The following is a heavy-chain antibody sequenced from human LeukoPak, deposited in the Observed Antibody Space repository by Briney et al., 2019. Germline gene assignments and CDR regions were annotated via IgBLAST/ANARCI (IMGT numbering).Heavy chain of an antibody. V-gene: IGHV1-24*01. CDR1: GYTLTELS. CDR2: FDPEDGET. D-gene: IGHD3-3*01. J-gene: IGHJ4*02. CDR3: ATITIFGVVIAGFDY. Sequence: ASVKVSCKDSGYTLTELSMHWVRQAPGKGLEWMGGFDPEDGETIYAQKFQGRVTMTEDTSTDTAYMELSSLRSEDTAVYYCATITIFGVVIAGFDYWGQGTLVTVSS.